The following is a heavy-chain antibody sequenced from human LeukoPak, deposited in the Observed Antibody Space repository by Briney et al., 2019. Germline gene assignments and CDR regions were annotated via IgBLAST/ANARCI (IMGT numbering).Heavy chain of an antibody. CDR3: ARPRAVSSYYYYMDV. V-gene: IGHV1-69*06. CDR2: IIPIFGTA. J-gene: IGHJ6*03. Sequence: SVKVSCNASGGTFSSYAISWVRQAPGQGLEWMGGIIPIFGTANYAQKFQGRVTITADKSTSTAYMELSSLRSEDTAVYYCARPRAVSSYYYYMDVWGKGTTVTVSS. D-gene: IGHD6-6*01. CDR1: GGTFSSYA.